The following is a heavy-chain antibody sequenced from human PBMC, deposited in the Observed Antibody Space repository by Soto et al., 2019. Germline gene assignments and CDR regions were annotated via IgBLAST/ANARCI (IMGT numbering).Heavy chain of an antibody. CDR1: GFTFSDSA. CDR2: IRSKANDYAT. CDR3: VTHVGETYFDY. V-gene: IGHV3-73*01. Sequence: EVQLVESGGALVQPGGSLKLSCAASGFTFSDSAIQWVRQASGKGLEWVGRIRSKANDYATAYAASVKGRFTISRDDSKNTAYLQINSLKTEDTAVYYCVTHVGETYFDYWGQGTLVTVSS. J-gene: IGHJ4*02. D-gene: IGHD2-21*01.